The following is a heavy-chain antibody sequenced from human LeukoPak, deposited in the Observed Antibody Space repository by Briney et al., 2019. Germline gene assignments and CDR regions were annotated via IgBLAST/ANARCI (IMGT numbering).Heavy chain of an antibody. Sequence: SQTLSLTCTVSGGSISSGDYYWSWIRQPPGKGLEWIGYIYYSGSTYYNPSLKSRVAISIQTSKNQFSLKLTSVTAANTAVYYCAGDYGDLLTGIRFDTWGQGTLVTVSS. J-gene: IGHJ5*02. D-gene: IGHD4-17*01. CDR1: GGSISSGDYY. CDR2: IYYSGST. CDR3: AGDYGDLLTGIRFDT. V-gene: IGHV4-30-4*01.